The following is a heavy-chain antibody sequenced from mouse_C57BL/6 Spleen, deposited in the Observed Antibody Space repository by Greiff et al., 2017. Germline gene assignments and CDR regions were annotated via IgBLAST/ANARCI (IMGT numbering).Heavy chain of an antibody. V-gene: IGHV7-3*01. Sequence: EVQVVESGGGLVQPGGSLSLSCAASGFTFTDYYMSWVRQPPGKALEWLGFIRNKANGYTTEYSASVKGRFTISRDNSQSILYLQMNALRAEDSATYYCARSPDYDAGLFAYWGQGTLVTVSA. CDR3: ARSPDYDAGLFAY. CDR1: GFTFTDYY. CDR2: IRNKANGYTT. J-gene: IGHJ3*01. D-gene: IGHD2-4*01.